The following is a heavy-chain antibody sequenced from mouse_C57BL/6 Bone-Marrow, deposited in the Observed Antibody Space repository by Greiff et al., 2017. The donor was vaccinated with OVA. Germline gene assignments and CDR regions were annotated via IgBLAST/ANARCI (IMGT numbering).Heavy chain of an antibody. CDR2: ISDGGSYT. Sequence: EVKVEESGGGLVKPGGSLKLSCAASGFTFSSYAMSWVRQTPEKRLEWVATISDGGSYTYYPDNVKGRFTISRDNAKNTLYLQMSHLKSEDTAMYYCARPYYSIFAYWGQGTLVTVSA. D-gene: IGHD2-5*01. CDR3: ARPYYSIFAY. CDR1: GFTFSSYA. J-gene: IGHJ3*01. V-gene: IGHV5-4*03.